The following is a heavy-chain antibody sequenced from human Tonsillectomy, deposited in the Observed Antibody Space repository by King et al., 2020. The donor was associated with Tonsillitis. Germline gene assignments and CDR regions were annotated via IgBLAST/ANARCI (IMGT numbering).Heavy chain of an antibody. CDR1: GFTFSSYS. CDR2: ISSSSSYI. J-gene: IGHJ3*02. CDR3: ARGKWELLILQAFDI. Sequence: VQLVESGGGLVKPGGSLRLSCAASGFTFSSYSMNWVRQAPGKGLEWVSSISSSSSYIYYADSVKGRFTISRDNAKNSLYLQMNSLRAEDTAVYYCARGKWELLILQAFDIWGQGTMVTVSS. V-gene: IGHV3-21*01. D-gene: IGHD1-26*01.